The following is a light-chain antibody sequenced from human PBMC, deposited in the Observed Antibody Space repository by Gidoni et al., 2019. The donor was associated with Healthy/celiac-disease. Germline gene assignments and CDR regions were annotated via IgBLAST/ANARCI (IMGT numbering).Light chain of an antibody. Sequence: DIQMTQSPSSLSASVGDRVTTTCRASQGISNYLAWYQQKPGKVPKLLIYAASTLQSGVPSRFSGSGSGTDFTLTISSLQPEDVATYYCQKYNSDPLITFGQGTRLEIK. CDR3: QKYNSDPLIT. CDR1: QGISNY. V-gene: IGKV1-27*01. CDR2: AAS. J-gene: IGKJ5*01.